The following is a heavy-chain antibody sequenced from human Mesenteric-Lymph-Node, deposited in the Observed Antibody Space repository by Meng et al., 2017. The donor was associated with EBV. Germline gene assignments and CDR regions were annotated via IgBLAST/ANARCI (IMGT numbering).Heavy chain of an antibody. V-gene: IGHV1-8*01. CDR3: ARDSYYATGTYWGYFDY. CDR1: GYTFTNYD. Sequence: QVQLVQSGAEVKKPGASVKVSCKASGYTFTNYDINWVRQAPGQRPEWMAVINPDTGYTTYAQKFKGRVTMSRDSSTTTLFMDLSSLTSEDTAVYYCARDSYYATGTYWGYFDYWGQGTLVTVSS. D-gene: IGHD3-10*01. J-gene: IGHJ4*02. CDR2: INPDTGYT.